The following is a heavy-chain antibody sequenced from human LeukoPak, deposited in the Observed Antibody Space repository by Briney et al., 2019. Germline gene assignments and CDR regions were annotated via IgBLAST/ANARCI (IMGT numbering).Heavy chain of an antibody. CDR1: GYTFTGYY. CDR3: ARDLGYCSSTSCYNYYYGMDV. Sequence: ASVKVSCKASGYTFTGYYMHWVRQAPGQGLEWMGWINPNSGGTNYAQKFQGWVTMTRDTSISTAYMELSRLRSDDTAVYYCARDLGYCSSTSCYNYYYGMDVWGQGTTVTVSS. CDR2: INPNSGGT. J-gene: IGHJ6*02. V-gene: IGHV1-2*04. D-gene: IGHD2-2*02.